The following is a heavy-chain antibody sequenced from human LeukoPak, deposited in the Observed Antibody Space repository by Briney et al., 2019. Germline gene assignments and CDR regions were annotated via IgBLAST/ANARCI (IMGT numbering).Heavy chain of an antibody. CDR3: AREVAAGPIYYYYMDV. D-gene: IGHD6-6*01. CDR1: GYTFTSYG. Sequence: GASVTVSCKASGYTFTSYGISWVRQAPGQGLEWMGWISAYNGNTNYAQKLQGRVTMTTDTSTSTAYMELRSLRSDDTAVYYCAREVAAGPIYYYYMDVWGKGTTVTVSS. CDR2: ISAYNGNT. J-gene: IGHJ6*03. V-gene: IGHV1-18*01.